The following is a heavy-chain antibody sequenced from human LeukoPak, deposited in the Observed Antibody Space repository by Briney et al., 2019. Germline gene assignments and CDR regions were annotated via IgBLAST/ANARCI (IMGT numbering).Heavy chain of an antibody. CDR2: IFSSSSSTI. J-gene: IGHJ3*02. CDR3: ARDMHYAFDI. V-gene: IGHV3-48*02. D-gene: IGHD2-2*01. CDR1: GFTFSGSA. Sequence: GGSLRLSCAASGFTFSGSAMNWVRQAPGKGLEWVSYIFSSSSSTIYYADSVKGRFTISRDNAKNSLYLQMNSLRDEDTAVYYCARDMHYAFDICGQGTMVTVSS.